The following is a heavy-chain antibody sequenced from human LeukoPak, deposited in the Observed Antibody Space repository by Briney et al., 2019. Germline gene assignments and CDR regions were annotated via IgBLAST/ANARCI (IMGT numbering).Heavy chain of an antibody. Sequence: GGSLRLSCAASGFNFASYEMNWVRQAPGKGLEWVSYISSSGSTIYYADSVKGRFTISRDNAKNSLYLQMNSLRAEDTAVYYCARDSTVTTFYGYFDYWGQGTLVTVSS. J-gene: IGHJ4*02. CDR3: ARDSTVTTFYGYFDY. V-gene: IGHV3-48*03. CDR2: ISSSGSTI. CDR1: GFNFASYE. D-gene: IGHD4-17*01.